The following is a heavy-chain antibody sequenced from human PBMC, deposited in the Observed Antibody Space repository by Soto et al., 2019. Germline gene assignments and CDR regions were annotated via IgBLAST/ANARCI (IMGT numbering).Heavy chain of an antibody. D-gene: IGHD1-1*01. CDR2: IYPGDSDT. V-gene: IGHV5-51*01. Sequence: GESLKISCKGSGYSFTSYWISWVRQMPGKGPEWMGIIYPGDSDTRYSPSFQGQVTISADKSISTAYLQWSSLKASDTAMYYCARHSSPVHYGMDVWGQGTTVTVSS. J-gene: IGHJ6*02. CDR3: ARHSSPVHYGMDV. CDR1: GYSFTSYW.